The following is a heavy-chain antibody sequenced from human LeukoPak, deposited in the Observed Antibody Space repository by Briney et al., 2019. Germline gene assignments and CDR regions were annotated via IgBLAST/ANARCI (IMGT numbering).Heavy chain of an antibody. V-gene: IGHV4-38-2*02. CDR2: IYYSGST. CDR3: ARHKYSSGWPPEGAFDI. D-gene: IGHD6-19*01. J-gene: IGHJ3*02. CDR1: GYSISSGYY. Sequence: SETLSLTCTVSGYSISSGYYWGWIRQPPRKGLGWIASIYYSGSTYYNPSLKSRVTISVDTSKNQFSLKLSSVTAADTAVYYCARHKYSSGWPPEGAFDIWGQGTMVTVSS.